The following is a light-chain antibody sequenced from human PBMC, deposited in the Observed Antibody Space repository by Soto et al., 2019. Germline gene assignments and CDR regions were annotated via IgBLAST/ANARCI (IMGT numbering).Light chain of an antibody. J-gene: IGKJ4*01. CDR3: MQALQTPLT. Sequence: IVMTHSAIFVRVTHGALASISWRPSDSLLYSNGYNYLDWYLQKPGQSPQLLIYLGSNRASGVPDRFSGSGSGTDFTLKISRVEAEDVGVYYCMQALQTPLTFGGGTKVDI. CDR1: DSLLYSNGYNY. CDR2: LGS. V-gene: IGKV2-28*01.